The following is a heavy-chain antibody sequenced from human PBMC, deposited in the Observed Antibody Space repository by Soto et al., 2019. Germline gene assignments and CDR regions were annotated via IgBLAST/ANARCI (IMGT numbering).Heavy chain of an antibody. Sequence: QLQLQESGSRLVKPSQTLSLTCTVSGDSISSGGYSWSWIRQPPGKGLEWVGYIDRSGSTYYNPSLPSRVTISVDRSSHQFSLSLTSVTAADTAFYYCARDGAWRGFDVWGQGTTVTVSS. J-gene: IGHJ6*02. D-gene: IGHD1-26*01. CDR2: IDRSGST. CDR1: GDSISSGGYS. CDR3: ARDGAWRGFDV. V-gene: IGHV4-30-2*01.